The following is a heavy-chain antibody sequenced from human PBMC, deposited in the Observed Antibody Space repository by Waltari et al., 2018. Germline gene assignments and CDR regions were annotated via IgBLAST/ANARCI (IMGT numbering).Heavy chain of an antibody. Sequence: EVQLVESGGGLVQPGGSLRLSCAASGFTFSSYSMNWVRRAPGKGLGWVSYISSRSRTKYYADSVKSRFTISRDNAKNSLYLQMSSLRAEGTAVYYCARELRYNCYMDGWGKGTTVTVSS. J-gene: IGHJ6*03. CDR1: GFTFSSYS. V-gene: IGHV3-48*04. D-gene: IGHD4-17*01. CDR2: ISSRSRTK. CDR3: ARELRYNCYMDG.